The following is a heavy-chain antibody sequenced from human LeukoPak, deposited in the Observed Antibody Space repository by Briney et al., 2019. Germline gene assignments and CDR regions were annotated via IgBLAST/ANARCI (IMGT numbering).Heavy chain of an antibody. CDR1: GFTFSSYA. D-gene: IGHD1-1*01. V-gene: IGHV3-48*03. J-gene: IGHJ4*02. CDR2: ISSSGETK. CDR3: ARDQYGTRLD. Sequence: GGSLRLSCAASGFTFSSYAMSWVRQAPGKGLEWVSHISSSGETKTYADSVQGRFTISRDNAKNSLYLQMNSLRAEDTAIYYCARDQYGTRLDWGQGTLVTVSS.